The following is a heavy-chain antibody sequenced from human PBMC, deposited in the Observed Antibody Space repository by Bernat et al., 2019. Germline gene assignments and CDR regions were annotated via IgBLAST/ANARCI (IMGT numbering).Heavy chain of an antibody. V-gene: IGHV3-74*01. J-gene: IGHJ4*02. CDR2: INSDGSST. CDR1: GFTFSSYW. D-gene: IGHD3-16*02. Sequence: EVQLVESGGGLVQPGGSLRLSCAASGFTFSSYWMHWVRQAPGKGLVWVSRINSDGSSTSYADSVKGRFTISRDNSKNTLYLQMNSLRAEDTAVYYCAKATLTFGGVITNFDYWGQGTLVTVSS. CDR3: AKATLTFGGVITNFDY.